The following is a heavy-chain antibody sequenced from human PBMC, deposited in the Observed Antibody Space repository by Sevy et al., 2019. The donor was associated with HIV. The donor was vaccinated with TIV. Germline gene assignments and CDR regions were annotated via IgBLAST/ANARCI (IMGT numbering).Heavy chain of an antibody. CDR3: ATPFCTSANCYTTFDS. Sequence: ASVKVSCKVSGFSLTELSMHWVRQAPGKGLEWMGGFNPEDGETIYAQTFQGRLTLTEDTLTDTAYMDLSSLTSDDTAIYYCATPFCTSANCYTTFDSWGQGTQVTVSS. CDR1: GFSLTELS. V-gene: IGHV1-24*01. J-gene: IGHJ4*02. D-gene: IGHD2-2*02. CDR2: FNPEDGET.